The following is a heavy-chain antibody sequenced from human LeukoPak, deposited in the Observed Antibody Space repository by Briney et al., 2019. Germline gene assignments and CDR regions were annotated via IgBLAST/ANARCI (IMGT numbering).Heavy chain of an antibody. V-gene: IGHV4-61*08. D-gene: IGHD4-17*01. J-gene: IGHJ4*02. CDR3: ARVPISTTGRGYFDY. CDR2: IYYSGST. Sequence: PSDTLSLTCTVSGGSVISGGYYWSWISQPPGKGLEWIGYIYYSGSTTYNPSLKSRVTISVDTSKNKFSLKLSSVTAADTAVYYCARVPISTTGRGYFDYWGQGTLVTVSS. CDR1: GGSVISGGYY.